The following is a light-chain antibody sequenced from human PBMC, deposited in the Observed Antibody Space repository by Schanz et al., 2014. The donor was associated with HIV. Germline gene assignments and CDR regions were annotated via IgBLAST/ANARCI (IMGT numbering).Light chain of an antibody. J-gene: IGKJ4*01. CDR2: GAY. CDR3: QQSENWPLT. Sequence: PGERATLSCRASQSVSDNYLAWYQQQPGQAPRLLIYGAYTRATGVPARFSGSGSGTEFTLTISRLQSEDVAIYYCQQSENWPLTFGGGTNVAT. CDR1: QSVSDNY. V-gene: IGKV3-15*01.